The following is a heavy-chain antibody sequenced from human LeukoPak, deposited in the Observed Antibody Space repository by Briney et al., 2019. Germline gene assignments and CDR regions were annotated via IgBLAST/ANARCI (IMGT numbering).Heavy chain of an antibody. CDR2: IHPGDSDT. J-gene: IGHJ4*02. Sequence: GESLKISCKGSGYSFAINWIGWVRQMPGKGLEWMAVIHPGDSDTRYSPSFQGQVTISADMSISTAYLEWSSLKASDTAMYYCARSSDYVFDYWGQGTLVTVSS. V-gene: IGHV5-51*01. CDR3: ARSSDYVFDY. D-gene: IGHD4-17*01. CDR1: GYSFAINW.